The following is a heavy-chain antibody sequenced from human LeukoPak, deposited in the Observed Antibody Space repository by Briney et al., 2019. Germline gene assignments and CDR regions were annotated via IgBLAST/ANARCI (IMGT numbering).Heavy chain of an antibody. J-gene: IGHJ1*01. V-gene: IGHV3-23*01. CDR3: ARDLYSSGPPFQH. Sequence: GGSLRLSCAAPGFTFSSYAMSWVRQAPGKGLEWVSAISGSGDSTYYADSVKGRFTISRDNSKNILYLQMNSLRTDDTAVYYCARDLYSSGPPFQHWGQGTLITVSS. D-gene: IGHD6-19*01. CDR1: GFTFSSYA. CDR2: ISGSGDST.